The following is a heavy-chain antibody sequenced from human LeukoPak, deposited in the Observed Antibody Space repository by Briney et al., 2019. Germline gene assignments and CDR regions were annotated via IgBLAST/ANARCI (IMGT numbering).Heavy chain of an antibody. D-gene: IGHD6-19*01. CDR3: ARGYSSGWVDY. Sequence: SETLSLTCTVSGGSISSYYWSWIRQPPGKGLEWIGYIYYSGSTNHNPSLKSRVTISLDTSRNQFSLKLSSVTAADTAVYYCARGYSSGWVDYWGQGTLVTVSS. J-gene: IGHJ4*02. CDR1: GGSISSYY. CDR2: IYYSGST. V-gene: IGHV4-59*01.